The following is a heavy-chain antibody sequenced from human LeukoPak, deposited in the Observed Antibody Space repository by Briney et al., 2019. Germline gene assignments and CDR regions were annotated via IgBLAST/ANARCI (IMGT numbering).Heavy chain of an antibody. V-gene: IGHV3-7*01. D-gene: IGHD3/OR15-3a*01. CDR3: VRDGRPLDY. J-gene: IGHJ4*02. CDR1: GFTFDNYW. CDR2: IKQDGGER. Sequence: GGSLRLSCTASGFTFDNYWMTWVRQPPGKGLEWVANIKQDGGERCYVDSVRGRFTISRDNSKNSLYLQMNSLRAEDTAVYYCVRDGRPLDYWGQGTLVIVS.